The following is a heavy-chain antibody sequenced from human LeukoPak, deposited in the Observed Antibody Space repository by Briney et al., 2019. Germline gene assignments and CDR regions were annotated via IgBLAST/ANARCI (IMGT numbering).Heavy chain of an antibody. CDR2: ISSSSSTI. J-gene: IGHJ4*02. D-gene: IGHD3-10*01. Sequence: GGSLRLSCAASGFTFSSYSMNWVRQAPGKGLEWVSYISSSSSTIYYADSVKGRFTISRDNAKNSLYLQMNSLRAEDTAVHYCARRPSLWFGTTRGYFDYWGQGTLVTVSS. CDR1: GFTFSSYS. CDR3: ARRPSLWFGTTRGYFDY. V-gene: IGHV3-48*01.